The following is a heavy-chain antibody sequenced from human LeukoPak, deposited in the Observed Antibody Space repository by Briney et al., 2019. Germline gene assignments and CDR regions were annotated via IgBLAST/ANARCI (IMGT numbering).Heavy chain of an antibody. D-gene: IGHD2-21*01. V-gene: IGHV4-59*08. CDR3: ARHEIGRRFAFDI. CDR1: GGSISSYY. CDR2: IYYSGST. Sequence: SETLSLTCTVSGGSISSYYWSWIRQPLGKGLEWIGYIYYSGSTNYNPSLKSRVTISVDTSKNQFSLKLSSVTAADTAVYYCARHEIGRRFAFDIWGQGTMVTVSS. J-gene: IGHJ3*02.